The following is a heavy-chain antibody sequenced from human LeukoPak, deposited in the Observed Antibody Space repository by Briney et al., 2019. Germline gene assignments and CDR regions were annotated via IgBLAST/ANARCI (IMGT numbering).Heavy chain of an antibody. CDR1: GYTFPSYF. J-gene: IGHJ6*02. V-gene: IGHV1-46*01. CDR3: ARDGAAAGPYYYYYGMDV. Sequence: GASVKVSCKASGYTFPSYFMHWVRQAPGQGLEWMGIINPTGGSTTYAQKFQGRVTMTRDTSTSTVYMELSSLRSDDTAVYYCARDGAAAGPYYYYYGMDVWGQGTTVTVSS. CDR2: INPTGGST. D-gene: IGHD6-13*01.